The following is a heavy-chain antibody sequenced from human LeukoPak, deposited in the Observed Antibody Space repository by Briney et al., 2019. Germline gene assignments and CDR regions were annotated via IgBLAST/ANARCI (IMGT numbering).Heavy chain of an antibody. Sequence: ASVKVSCKASGYTFTGYYMHWVRQAPGQGLEWMGWINPNSGGTNYAQKFQDRVTMTRDTSISTAYMELSRLRSDDTAVYYCARDLDIAVAGYFDYWGQGTLVTVSS. CDR2: INPNSGGT. V-gene: IGHV1-2*02. CDR3: ARDLDIAVAGYFDY. CDR1: GYTFTGYY. D-gene: IGHD6-19*01. J-gene: IGHJ4*02.